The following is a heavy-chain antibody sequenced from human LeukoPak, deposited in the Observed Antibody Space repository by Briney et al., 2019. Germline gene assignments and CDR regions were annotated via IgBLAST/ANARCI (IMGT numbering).Heavy chain of an antibody. Sequence: GESLRLSCAASGFTFSSHNMNWVRQAPGKGLEWVSLVNGGGDTTYYADSVRGRFSISRDNSKNTLFLQMDSLRAEDTAIYYCAMDLDSSGSYSLSDHWGQGTLVTVSS. CDR2: VNGGGDTT. J-gene: IGHJ4*02. CDR1: GFTFSSHN. V-gene: IGHV3-23*01. D-gene: IGHD3-22*01. CDR3: AMDLDSSGSYSLSDH.